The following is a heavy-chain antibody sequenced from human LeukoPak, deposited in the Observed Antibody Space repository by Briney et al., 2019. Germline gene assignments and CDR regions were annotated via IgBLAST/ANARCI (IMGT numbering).Heavy chain of an antibody. CDR1: GDSISTNY. V-gene: IGHV4-59*01. CDR3: AKGYNYAYGWFDP. J-gene: IGHJ5*02. D-gene: IGHD5-18*01. CDR2: VYNSGST. Sequence: PSETLSLTCTVSGDSISTNYWNWIRQPPGKGLEWIGYVYNSGSTTYNPSLKSRVTISVDTSKNQLSLRLASATTGDTAVYYCAKGYNYAYGWFDPWGQGTLVTVSS.